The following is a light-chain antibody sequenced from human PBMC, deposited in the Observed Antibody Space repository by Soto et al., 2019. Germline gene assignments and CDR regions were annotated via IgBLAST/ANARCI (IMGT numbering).Light chain of an antibody. V-gene: IGKV3-11*01. CDR2: DTS. J-gene: IGKJ2*01. Sequence: EVVLTQSPVTLSLSPGGRATLSCRPIQGFAPSLAWSQQKPGQAPGLIIYDTSNRATGIQAGFRGTGSGTDFAITISSVEPEDFAVYFCQHRTNWPRTFGQGTKLDIK. CDR1: QGFAPS. CDR3: QHRTNWPRT.